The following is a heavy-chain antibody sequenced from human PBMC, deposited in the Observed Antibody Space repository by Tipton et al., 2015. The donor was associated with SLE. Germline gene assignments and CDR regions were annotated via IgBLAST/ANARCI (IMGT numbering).Heavy chain of an antibody. CDR3: AREAAAMASDY. CDR1: GYTFTNYD. V-gene: IGHV1-8*01. D-gene: IGHD2-2*01. Sequence: QVQLVQSGAEVKKPGASVKVSCKASGYTFTNYDINWVRQATGQGLEWMGWMNPNSGYTGYAQKFQGRVTMTRNTSISTAYMELSSLKSEDTAVYYRAREAAAMASDYWGQGTPVTVSS. CDR2: MNPNSGYT. J-gene: IGHJ4*02.